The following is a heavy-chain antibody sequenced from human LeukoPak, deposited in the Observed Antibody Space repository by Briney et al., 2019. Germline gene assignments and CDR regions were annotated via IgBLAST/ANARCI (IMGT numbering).Heavy chain of an antibody. CDR2: ISSDGSGK. J-gene: IGHJ4*02. V-gene: IGHV3-30*18. Sequence: GRSLRLSCTPPGFTFSSYGMQWVRQAPGKGVEWVAVISSDGSGKHSAESVKGRFTISRDNSKNTLYLQMNRLRAEDTAVYYCAKYLTGGNYYLDYWGQGTLVTVSS. D-gene: IGHD1-26*01. CDR1: GFTFSSYG. CDR3: AKYLTGGNYYLDY.